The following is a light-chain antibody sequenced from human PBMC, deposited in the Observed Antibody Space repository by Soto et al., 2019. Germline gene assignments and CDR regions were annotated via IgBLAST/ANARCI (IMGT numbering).Light chain of an antibody. Sequence: EIGLTQSPVTLSLSPGERATLSCRASQSVSNNYLAWYHQKPGQAPRLLIYGASTRATGIPARFSGSGSGTEFTLPIISLQSEDDAVYYCQQYNNWHSITFGQGTRLEIK. CDR1: QSVSNN. J-gene: IGKJ5*01. V-gene: IGKV3-15*01. CDR3: QQYNNWHSIT. CDR2: GAS.